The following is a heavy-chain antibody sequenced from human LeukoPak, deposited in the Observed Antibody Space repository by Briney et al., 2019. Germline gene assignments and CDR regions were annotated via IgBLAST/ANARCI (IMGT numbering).Heavy chain of an antibody. CDR1: GGSISSYC. D-gene: IGHD2-2*01. V-gene: IGHV4-59*08. CDR2: IYNSGST. J-gene: IGHJ6*02. CDR3: ARLRMTTSLYYYYYYGMDV. Sequence: SETLSLTCTVSGGSISSYCWSWIRQPPGKGLEWIGYIYNSGSTNYNPSLKSRVTISVDTSKNQFSLKLSSVTAADTAVYYCARLRMTTSLYYYYYYGMDVWGQGTTVTVSS.